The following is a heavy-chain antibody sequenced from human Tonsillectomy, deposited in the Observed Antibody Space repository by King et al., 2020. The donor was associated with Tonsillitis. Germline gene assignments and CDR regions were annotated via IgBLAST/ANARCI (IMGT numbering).Heavy chain of an antibody. CDR1: GGSVSSGGYY. Sequence: QLQESGPGLVKPWETLSLTCTVSGGSVSSGGYYWSWIRRPPGKGLEWIGYIYDSGSTNYNPSLKSRVTISLDTSRNQFSLKLSSVTAADTAVYYCARGRTYDSSEYLQLPRGWLDPWGQGTLVTVSS. CDR3: ARGRTYDSSEYLQLPRGWLDP. CDR2: IYDSGST. V-gene: IGHV4-61*08. D-gene: IGHD3-22*01. J-gene: IGHJ5*02.